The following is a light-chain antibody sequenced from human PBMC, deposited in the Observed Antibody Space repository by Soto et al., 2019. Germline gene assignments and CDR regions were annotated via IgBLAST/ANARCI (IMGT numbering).Light chain of an antibody. CDR2: EVS. CDR3: ASYTSTNSYV. V-gene: IGLV2-14*01. Sequence: QSALTQPASVSGSPGQSITISCTGSSSDVGGYNYVSWFQQHPGRAPKFMMYEVSNRPSGVSNRFSGSKSGNTASLTVSGLQAEDEADYYCASYTSTNSYVFGTGTKVTVL. CDR1: SSDVGGYNY. J-gene: IGLJ1*01.